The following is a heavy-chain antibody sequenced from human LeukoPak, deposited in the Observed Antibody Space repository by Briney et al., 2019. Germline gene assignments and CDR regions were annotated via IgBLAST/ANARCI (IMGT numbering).Heavy chain of an antibody. Sequence: ASVKVSCKASCYTFTSYGISWVRQAPGQGLEWMGWISAYNGNANYAQKLQGRVTMTTDTSTSTAYMELRSLRSDDTAVYYCARQREMAPYYYYYYGMDVRGQGTTVTVSS. CDR2: ISAYNGNA. V-gene: IGHV1-18*01. CDR1: CYTFTSYG. J-gene: IGHJ6*02. CDR3: ARQREMAPYYYYYYGMDV. D-gene: IGHD5-24*01.